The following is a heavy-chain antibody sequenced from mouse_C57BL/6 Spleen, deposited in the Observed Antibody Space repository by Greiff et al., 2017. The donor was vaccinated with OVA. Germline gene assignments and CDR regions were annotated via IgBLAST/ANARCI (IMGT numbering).Heavy chain of an antibody. V-gene: IGHV14-3*01. Sequence: EVQLVESVAELVRPGASVKLSCTASGFNIKNTYMHWVKQRPEQGLEWIGRIDPANGNTKYAPKFQGKATITADTSSNTAYRQLSSLTSEDTAIYYCARVMYYYGSSYAMDYWGQGTSVTVSS. CDR3: ARVMYYYGSSYAMDY. D-gene: IGHD1-1*01. J-gene: IGHJ4*01. CDR2: IDPANGNT. CDR1: GFNIKNTY.